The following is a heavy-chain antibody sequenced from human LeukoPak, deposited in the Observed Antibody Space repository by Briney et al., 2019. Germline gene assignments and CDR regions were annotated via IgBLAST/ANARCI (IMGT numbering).Heavy chain of an antibody. D-gene: IGHD1-14*01. J-gene: IGHJ5*02. CDR3: AKDSGNRDNWFDP. CDR2: ISGSGAST. Sequence: HPGGSLRLSCAASGFTFSSYAMSWVRQAPGKGLEWVSDISGSGASTYYADSVEGRFTISRDNSKNTLYLQMNSLRAEDTAVYYCAKDSGNRDNWFDPWGQGTLVTVSS. CDR1: GFTFSSYA. V-gene: IGHV3-23*01.